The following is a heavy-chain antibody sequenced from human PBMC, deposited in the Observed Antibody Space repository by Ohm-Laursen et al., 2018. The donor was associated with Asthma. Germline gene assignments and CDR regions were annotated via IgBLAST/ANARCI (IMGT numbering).Heavy chain of an antibody. V-gene: IGHV3-30-3*01. D-gene: IGHD3-22*01. Sequence: SLRLSCTASGFTFSSYGMHWVRQAPGKGLEWVAVISDDGSNKYYADSVKGRFTISRDNSKTTLYLQMNSLRDEDTAVYYCARERYYYDSSGYLHYNGMDVWGQGTTVTVSS. J-gene: IGHJ6*02. CDR3: ARERYYYDSSGYLHYNGMDV. CDR2: ISDDGSNK. CDR1: GFTFSSYG.